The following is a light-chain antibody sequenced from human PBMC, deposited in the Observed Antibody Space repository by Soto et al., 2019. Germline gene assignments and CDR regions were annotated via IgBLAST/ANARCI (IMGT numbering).Light chain of an antibody. CDR1: QTILYTSNNRNY. CDR3: HQYYYPRDT. V-gene: IGKV4-1*01. J-gene: IGKJ2*01. Sequence: DIVMTQSPDSLAVSLGERATINCKSSQTILYTSNNRNYLAWYQQKSGQPPKLLFSWASTRESGVPERFNASGSGTDFTLTISSLQADDVAIYYCHQYYYPRDTFGQGTRLEIK. CDR2: WAS.